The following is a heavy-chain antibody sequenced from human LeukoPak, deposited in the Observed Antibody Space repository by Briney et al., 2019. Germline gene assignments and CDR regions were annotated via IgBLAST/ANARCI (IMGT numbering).Heavy chain of an antibody. CDR1: GGTFSSNA. CDR2: IIPIFGTA. Sequence: SVKVSCKASGGTFSSNAISWVRQAPGQGLEWMGGIIPIFGTANYAQKFQGRVTITTDESTSTAYMELSSLRSEDTAVYYCASDIAVAGTGNDYWGQGTLVTVSS. CDR3: ASDIAVAGTGNDY. J-gene: IGHJ4*02. D-gene: IGHD6-19*01. V-gene: IGHV1-69*05.